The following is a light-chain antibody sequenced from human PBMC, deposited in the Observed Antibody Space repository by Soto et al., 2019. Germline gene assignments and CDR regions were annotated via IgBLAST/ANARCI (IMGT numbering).Light chain of an antibody. J-gene: IGKJ1*01. CDR2: GAS. CDR3: QQSFSPPQT. CDR1: QSVGSN. V-gene: IGKV3-15*01. Sequence: EIVMTQSPATLSLSPGERATPSCRANQSVGSNLAWYQQKPGQAPRLLIYGASTRATGIPARFSGSGSGTDFTLTISSLQPEDLATYYCQQSFSPPQTFGQGTKVDIK.